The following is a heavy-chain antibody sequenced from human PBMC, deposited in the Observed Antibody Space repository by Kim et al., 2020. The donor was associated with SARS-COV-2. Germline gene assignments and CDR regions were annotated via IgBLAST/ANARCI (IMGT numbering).Heavy chain of an antibody. CDR3: ASEEPTYYYDSSGYYWQ. Sequence: GGSLRLSCAASGFTFSDYYMSWIRQAPGKGLEWVSYISSSGSTIYYADSVKGRFTISRDNAKNSLYLQMNSLRAEDTAVYYCASEEPTYYYDSSGYYWQWGQGTLVTVSS. CDR1: GFTFSDYY. J-gene: IGHJ4*02. D-gene: IGHD3-22*01. V-gene: IGHV3-11*01. CDR2: ISSSGSTI.